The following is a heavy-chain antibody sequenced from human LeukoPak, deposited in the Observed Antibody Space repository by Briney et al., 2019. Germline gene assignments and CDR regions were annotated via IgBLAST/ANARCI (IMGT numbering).Heavy chain of an antibody. D-gene: IGHD3-22*01. Sequence: GGSLRLSCAASGFTFSSYWMSWVRQAPGKGLEWVANIKQDGSEKYYVDSVKGRFTISRDNAKNSLYLQMNSLRAEDTAVYYCARGIPAYYYDCWDYRGQGTLVTVSS. V-gene: IGHV3-7*01. CDR2: IKQDGSEK. CDR1: GFTFSSYW. J-gene: IGHJ4*02. CDR3: ARGIPAYYYDCWDY.